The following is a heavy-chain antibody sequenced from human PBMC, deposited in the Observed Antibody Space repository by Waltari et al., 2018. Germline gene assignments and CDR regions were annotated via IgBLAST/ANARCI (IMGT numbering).Heavy chain of an antibody. V-gene: IGHV4-59*01. CDR1: GGSISSYY. D-gene: IGHD3-10*01. CDR2: IYYSGCT. Sequence: QVQLQESGPGLVKPSETLSLTCTVSGGSISSYYWSWIRQPPGKGLEWFGYIYYSGCTNSTPSLKSRVTISVDTSKNQFSLKLSSVTAADTAVYYCARDNMVRGLDYWGQGTLVTVSS. CDR3: ARDNMVRGLDY. J-gene: IGHJ4*02.